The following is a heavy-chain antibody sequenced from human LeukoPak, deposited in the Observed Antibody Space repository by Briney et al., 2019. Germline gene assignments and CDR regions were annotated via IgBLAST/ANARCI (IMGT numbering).Heavy chain of an antibody. D-gene: IGHD3-22*01. Sequence: TSETLSLTCAVYGGSFSGYYWSWIRQPPGKGLEWIGEINHSGSTNYNPSLKSRVTISVGTSKNQFSLKLSSVTAADTAVYYCARGHYYDSSGYPPTDFDYWGQGTLVTVSS. J-gene: IGHJ4*02. CDR1: GGSFSGYY. CDR2: INHSGST. CDR3: ARGHYYDSSGYPPTDFDY. V-gene: IGHV4-34*01.